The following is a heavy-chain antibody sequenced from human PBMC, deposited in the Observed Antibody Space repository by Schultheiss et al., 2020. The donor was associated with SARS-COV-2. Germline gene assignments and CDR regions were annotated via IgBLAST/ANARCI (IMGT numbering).Heavy chain of an antibody. CDR1: GFTFSSYE. CDR2: ISSSSSTI. CDR3: TTEADYYDSSGYLSHFDY. Sequence: GGSLRLSCAASGFTFSSYEMNWVRQAPGKGLEWVSYISSSSSTIYYADSVKGRFTISRDNSKNTLYLQMNSLKTEDTAVYYCTTEADYYDSSGYLSHFDYWGQGTLVTVSS. D-gene: IGHD3-22*01. V-gene: IGHV3-48*01. J-gene: IGHJ4*02.